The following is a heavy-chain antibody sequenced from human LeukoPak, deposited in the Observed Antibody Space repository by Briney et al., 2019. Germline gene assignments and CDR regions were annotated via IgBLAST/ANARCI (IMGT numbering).Heavy chain of an antibody. V-gene: IGHV1-69*05. CDR1: GGTFSSYA. Sequence: SLKVSCKASGGTFSSYAITWVRQAPGQGLEWMGRIIPIFGTANYAQKFQGRVTITTDESTSTAYMELSTLRSDDTAVYYCARERPPGDSSNWFLEGYFDIWGQGTLVTVSS. J-gene: IGHJ4*02. CDR3: ARERPPGDSSNWFLEGYFDI. CDR2: IIPIFGTA. D-gene: IGHD6-13*01.